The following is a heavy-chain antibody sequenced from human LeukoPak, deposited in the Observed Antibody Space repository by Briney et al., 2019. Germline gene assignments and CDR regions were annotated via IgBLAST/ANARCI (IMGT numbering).Heavy chain of an antibody. V-gene: IGHV4-4*07. CDR2: IYTSGST. CDR3: ARDRTGPASYYYYGMDV. Sequence: SETLSLTCTVSGGSISSYYWSWIRQPAGKGLEWIGRIYTSGSTNYNPSFKSRVTMSVDTSKNQFSLKLSSVTAADTAVYYCARDRTGPASYYYYGMDVWGQGTTVTVSS. CDR1: GGSISSYY. J-gene: IGHJ6*02.